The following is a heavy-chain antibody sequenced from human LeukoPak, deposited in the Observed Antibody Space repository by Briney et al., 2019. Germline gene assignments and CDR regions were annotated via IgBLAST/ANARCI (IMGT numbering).Heavy chain of an antibody. CDR1: GYTFTSYG. CDR2: ISAYNGNT. J-gene: IGHJ4*02. CDR3: ASVAKRSGMDYYDSSGPADY. V-gene: IGHV1-18*01. D-gene: IGHD3-22*01. Sequence: ASVKVSCKASGYTFTSYGISWVRQAPGQGLEWKGWISAYNGNTNYAQKLQGRVTMTTDTSTSTAYMELRSLRSDDTAVYYCASVAKRSGMDYYDSSGPADYWGQGTLVTVSS.